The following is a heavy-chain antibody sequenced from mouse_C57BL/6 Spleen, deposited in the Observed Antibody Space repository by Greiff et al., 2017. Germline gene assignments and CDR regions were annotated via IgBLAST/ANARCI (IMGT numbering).Heavy chain of an antibody. J-gene: IGHJ1*03. V-gene: IGHV1-81*01. CDR2: IYPRSGNT. CDR3: ARSGSGDWYFDV. Sequence: VKLVESGAELARPGASVKLSCKASGYTFTSYGISWVKQRTGQGLEWIGEIYPRSGNTYYNEKFKGKATLTADKSSSTAYMELRSLTSEDSAVYFCARSGSGDWYFDVWGTGTTVTVSS. CDR1: GYTFTSYG. D-gene: IGHD3-1*01.